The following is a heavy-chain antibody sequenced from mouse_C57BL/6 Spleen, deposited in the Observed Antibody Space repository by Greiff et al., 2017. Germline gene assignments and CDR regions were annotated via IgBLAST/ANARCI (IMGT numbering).Heavy chain of an antibody. Sequence: QVQLQQPGAELVKPGASVKMSCKASGYTFTSYWITWVKQRPGQGLEWIGDIYPGSGSTNYNEKFKSKATLTVDTSSSTAYMQLSRLTSEDSAVYYCARGNYYSNYPNYYAMDVWGQGTSVTVAS. J-gene: IGHJ4*01. D-gene: IGHD2-5*01. CDR2: IYPGSGST. CDR3: ARGNYYSNYPNYYAMDV. CDR1: GYTFTSYW. V-gene: IGHV1-55*01.